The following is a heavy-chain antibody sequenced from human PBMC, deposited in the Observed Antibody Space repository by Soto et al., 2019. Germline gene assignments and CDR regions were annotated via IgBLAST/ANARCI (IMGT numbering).Heavy chain of an antibody. Sequence: GASVKVPCKASGYSFTIYGMNWVPQAPGQGLEWMGWFNTYTGNPTYAQGFTGRFVFSMDTSASTAYLQISSLKAEDMAMYYSGSTNYNPSLKSRVTISVDTSKNQFSLKLSSVTAADTAVYYCARGGTTTGLDYDFWSGPYYHYMEVWGKGTTVTVSS. V-gene: IGHV7-4-1*02. J-gene: IGHJ6*03. CDR3: GSTNYNPSLKSRVTISVDTSKNQFSLKLSSVTAADTAVYYCARGGTTTGLDYDFWSGPYYHYMEV. D-gene: IGHD3-10*01. CDR2: FNTYTGNP. CDR1: GYSFTIYG.